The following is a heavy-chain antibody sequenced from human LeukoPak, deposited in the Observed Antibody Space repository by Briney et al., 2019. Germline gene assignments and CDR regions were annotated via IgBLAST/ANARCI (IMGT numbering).Heavy chain of an antibody. V-gene: IGHV1-69*13. CDR1: GGTFSSYA. CDR2: IIPIFGTA. Sequence: GASVKVSCKASGGTFSSYAISWVRQAPGQGLEWMGGIIPIFGTANYAQKFQGRVTITADESTSTAYMELSSLRSEDTAVYYCARDMPYYDILTGYNDWGQGTLVTVSS. CDR3: ARDMPYYDILTGYND. J-gene: IGHJ4*02. D-gene: IGHD3-9*01.